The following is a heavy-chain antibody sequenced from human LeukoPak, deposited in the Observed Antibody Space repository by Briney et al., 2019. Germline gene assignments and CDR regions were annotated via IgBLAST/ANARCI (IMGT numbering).Heavy chain of an antibody. J-gene: IGHJ5*02. D-gene: IGHD2-2*01. Sequence: SETLSLTCAVYGGSFSGYYWSWIRQPPGKGLEWIGEINHSGSTNYNPSLKSRVTISVDTSKNQFSLKLSSVTAADTAVYYCARGNCSSTSCYFASPWFDPWDQGTLVTVSS. CDR1: GGSFSGYY. CDR3: ARGNCSSTSCYFASPWFDP. CDR2: INHSGST. V-gene: IGHV4-34*01.